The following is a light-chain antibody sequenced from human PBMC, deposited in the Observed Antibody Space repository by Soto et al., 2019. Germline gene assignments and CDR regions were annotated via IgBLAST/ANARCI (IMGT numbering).Light chain of an antibody. CDR2: GAS. CDR1: QSVSSSY. Sequence: EIVLTQSPGTLSLSPGERATLSCRASQSVSSSYLAWYQQKPGQAPRLLIYGASSRATDIPARFSGSGSGTDFTLTISRLEPEDFAVYYCQQYGSSPPYTFGQGTKLEIK. V-gene: IGKV3-20*01. J-gene: IGKJ2*01. CDR3: QQYGSSPPYT.